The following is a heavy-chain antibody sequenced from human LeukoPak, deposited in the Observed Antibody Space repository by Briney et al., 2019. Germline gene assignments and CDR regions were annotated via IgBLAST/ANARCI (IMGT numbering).Heavy chain of an antibody. D-gene: IGHD6-19*01. CDR2: INTNTGNP. CDR3: ARPGYSSGWYGTYYYYYMDV. CDR1: GYTFTSYA. Sequence: ASVKVSCKASGYTFTSYAMNWVRQAPGQGLEWMGWINTNTGNPTYAQGFTGRFVFSLDTSVSTAYLQISSLKAEDTAVYYCARPGYSSGWYGTYYYYYMDVWGKGTTVTVSS. V-gene: IGHV7-4-1*02. J-gene: IGHJ6*03.